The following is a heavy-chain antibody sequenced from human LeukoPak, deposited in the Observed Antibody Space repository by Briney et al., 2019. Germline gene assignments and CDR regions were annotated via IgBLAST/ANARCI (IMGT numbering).Heavy chain of an antibody. J-gene: IGHJ4*02. CDR1: GYTFSGYQ. Sequence: ASVKVSCKASGYTFSGYQVHRLRQAPGQGLEWMGRMNPSSGVTNYAQKFQGRVTMTRDTSINTAYLDLSALKSDDTAVYYCASRAALVTLGYWGQGTLVTVSS. CDR2: MNPSSGVT. V-gene: IGHV1-2*06. D-gene: IGHD2-15*01. CDR3: ASRAALVTLGY.